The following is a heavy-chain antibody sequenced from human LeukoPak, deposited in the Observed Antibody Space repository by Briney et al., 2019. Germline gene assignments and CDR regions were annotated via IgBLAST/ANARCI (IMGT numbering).Heavy chain of an antibody. Sequence: PGGSLRLSCVASGFTFDKYTMHWIRQAPGKGLEWVSLINRDGRTTYYADSVKGRFTISRDNSRNSLYLQMNRLRTEDSALYYCAKDFDWLPDYWGQGTLVTVSS. CDR2: INRDGRTT. V-gene: IGHV3-43*01. J-gene: IGHJ4*02. CDR1: GFTFDKYT. D-gene: IGHD3-9*01. CDR3: AKDFDWLPDY.